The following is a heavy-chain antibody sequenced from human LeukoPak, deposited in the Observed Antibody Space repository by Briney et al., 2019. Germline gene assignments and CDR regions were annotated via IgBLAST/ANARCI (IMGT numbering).Heavy chain of an antibody. D-gene: IGHD6-13*01. CDR1: GGTFSSYA. Sequence: GASVKVSCKASGGTFSSYAISWVRQAPGQGLEWMGGIIPIFGTANYAQKFQGRVTITADESTSTAYMELRSLRSDDTAVYYCARLHSSSWSPDLVYFGYWGQGTLVTVFS. CDR2: IIPIFGTA. CDR3: ARLHSSSWSPDLVYFGY. J-gene: IGHJ4*02. V-gene: IGHV1-69*01.